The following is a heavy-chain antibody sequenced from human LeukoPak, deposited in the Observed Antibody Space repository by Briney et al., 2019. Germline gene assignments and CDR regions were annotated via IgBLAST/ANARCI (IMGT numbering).Heavy chain of an antibody. CDR1: GFTFSSYA. CDR2: ISYDGSNK. V-gene: IGHV3-30*04. CDR3: ARVVAPYDILTYFDY. J-gene: IGHJ4*02. D-gene: IGHD3-9*01. Sequence: GGSLRLSCAASGFTFSSYAMHWVRQAPGKGLEWGAVISYDGSNKYYADSVKGRFTISRDNSKNTLYLQMNSLRAEDTAVYYCARVVAPYDILTYFDYWGQGTLVTVSS.